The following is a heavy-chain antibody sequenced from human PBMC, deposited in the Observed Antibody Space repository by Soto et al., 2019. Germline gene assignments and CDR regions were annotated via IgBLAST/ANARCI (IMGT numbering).Heavy chain of an antibody. CDR1: GFTFSTYA. CDR3: AKNGDFWSWCMDV. Sequence: EVQLLESGGDLIQSGGSLRLSCAASGFTFSTYAMTWVRQAPGKGLEWVSIISSSGDATYYVDSVKGRFTISRDNSRNTLNLQMNSLRAEDTDVYYCAKNGDFWSWCMDVCGQGTTVNVSS. D-gene: IGHD3-3*01. J-gene: IGHJ6*02. CDR2: ISSSGDAT. V-gene: IGHV3-23*01.